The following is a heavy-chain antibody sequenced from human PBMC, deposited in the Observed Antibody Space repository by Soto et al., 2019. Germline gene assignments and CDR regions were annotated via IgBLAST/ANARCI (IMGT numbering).Heavy chain of an antibody. CDR3: ARDSGIVLVPVTSMDV. D-gene: IGHD2-2*01. CDR1: GFTFSSYA. V-gene: IGHV3-30-3*01. Sequence: QVHLVESGGGVVQSGRSLRLSCAASGFTFSSYAMHWVRQAPGKGLEWVALITYDGGNEYYADSVKGRFIISRDDSENTLYLQMIGLRPEDTAVYYGARDSGIVLVPVTSMDVWGQGTTVTVSS. CDR2: ITYDGGNE. J-gene: IGHJ6*02.